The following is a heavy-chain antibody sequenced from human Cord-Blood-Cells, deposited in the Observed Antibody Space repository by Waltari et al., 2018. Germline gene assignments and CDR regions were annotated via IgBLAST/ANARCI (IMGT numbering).Heavy chain of an antibody. Sequence: QMQLVQSGTEVKKPGTSVQVSCKASGFTFTSSSVQWVRQARGPRLEWIGWIVVGSGNTNYAQKFQERVTITRDMSTSTAYMELSSLRSEDTAVYYCAAGNSSSSTYYYYGMDVWGQGTTVTVSS. CDR3: AAGNSSSSTYYYYGMDV. D-gene: IGHD6-6*01. V-gene: IGHV1-58*01. J-gene: IGHJ6*02. CDR1: GFTFTSSS. CDR2: IVVGSGNT.